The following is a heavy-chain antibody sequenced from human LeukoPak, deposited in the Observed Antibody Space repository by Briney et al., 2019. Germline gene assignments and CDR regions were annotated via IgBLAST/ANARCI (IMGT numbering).Heavy chain of an antibody. CDR1: GGSISSYY. D-gene: IGHD3-10*01. J-gene: IGHJ5*02. CDR3: ARSGYGSGPFDP. CDR2: IYTSGST. V-gene: IGHV4-4*07. Sequence: SPSETLSLTCTVSGGSISSYYWSWIRRPAGKGLEWIGRIYTSGSTNYNPSLKSRVTMSVDTSKNQFSLKLTSVTAADTAVYYCARSGYGSGPFDPWGQGTLVTVSS.